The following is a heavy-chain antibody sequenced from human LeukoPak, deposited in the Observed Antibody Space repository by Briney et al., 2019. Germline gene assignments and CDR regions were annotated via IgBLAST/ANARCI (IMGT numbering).Heavy chain of an antibody. Sequence: GGSLRLSCAASGFTFSSYSMNWVRQAPGKGLEWVSSISSSSSYIYYADSVKGRFTISRDNAKNSLYLQMNSLRAEDTAVYYCARGDGDYVGGAFDIWGQGTMVTVPS. CDR2: ISSSSSYI. CDR1: GFTFSSYS. D-gene: IGHD4-17*01. V-gene: IGHV3-21*01. J-gene: IGHJ3*02. CDR3: ARGDGDYVGGAFDI.